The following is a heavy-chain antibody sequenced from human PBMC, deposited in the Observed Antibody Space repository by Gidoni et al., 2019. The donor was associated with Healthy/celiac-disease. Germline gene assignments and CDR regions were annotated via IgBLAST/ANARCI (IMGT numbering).Heavy chain of an antibody. CDR1: GITFSSYA. Sequence: QMQLVESGGGVVQPGRSLRLSCAASGITFSSYAMHWVRQAPGKGLEWVAVISYDGSNKYYADSVKGRFTISRDNSKNTLYLQMNSLRAEDTAVYYCARALAARNDAFDIWGQGTMVTVSS. D-gene: IGHD6-13*01. CDR2: ISYDGSNK. V-gene: IGHV3-30*01. J-gene: IGHJ3*02. CDR3: ARALAARNDAFDI.